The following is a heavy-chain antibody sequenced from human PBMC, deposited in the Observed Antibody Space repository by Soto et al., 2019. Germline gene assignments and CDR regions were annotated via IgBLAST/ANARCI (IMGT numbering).Heavy chain of an antibody. CDR3: ARAPGIVVVVAATGFDY. Sequence: GASVKVSFKASGYTFTSYGISWVRQAPGQGLEWMGWTSAYNGNTNYAQKLQGRVTMTTDTSTSTAYMELRSLRSDDTAVYYCARAPGIVVVVAATGFDYWGQGTLVTVSS. D-gene: IGHD2-15*01. V-gene: IGHV1-18*04. CDR1: GYTFTSYG. J-gene: IGHJ4*02. CDR2: TSAYNGNT.